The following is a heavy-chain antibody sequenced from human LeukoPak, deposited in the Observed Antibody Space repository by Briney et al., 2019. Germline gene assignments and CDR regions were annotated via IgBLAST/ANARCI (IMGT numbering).Heavy chain of an antibody. J-gene: IGHJ3*02. CDR2: INHSGST. Sequence: SETLSLTCAVYGGSFSGYYWSWIRQPPGKGLEWIGEINHSGSTNYNPSLKSRVTISVDTSKNQFSLQLSSVTAADTAVYYCARADEVRLRYFDCLLSRSPAFDIWGQATMVTVSS. D-gene: IGHD3-9*01. CDR3: ARADEVRLRYFDCLLSRSPAFDI. CDR1: GGSFSGYY. V-gene: IGHV4-34*01.